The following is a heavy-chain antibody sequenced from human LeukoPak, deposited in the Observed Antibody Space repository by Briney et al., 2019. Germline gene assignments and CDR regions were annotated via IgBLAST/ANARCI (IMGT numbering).Heavy chain of an antibody. CDR2: INWNGDTT. D-gene: IGHD3-22*01. J-gene: IGHJ4*02. CDR3: AKGGYDYDISGYGY. Sequence: GGSLRLSCTASSFTFEDYGMIWVRQAPGKGLEWVSAINWNGDTTGYADSVKGRFTISRDNAKSSLYLQMNSLRAEDTAVYYCAKGGYDYDISGYGYWGQGTLVTVSS. V-gene: IGHV3-20*04. CDR1: SFTFEDYG.